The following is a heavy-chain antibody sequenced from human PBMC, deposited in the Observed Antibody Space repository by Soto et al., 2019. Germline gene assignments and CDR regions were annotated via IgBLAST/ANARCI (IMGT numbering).Heavy chain of an antibody. Sequence: PGGSLRLSCAASGFTFSSYAMSWVRQAPGKGLEWVSAISGSGGSTYYADSVKGRFTISRDNSKNTLYLQMNSLRAEDTAVYYCAKTGSKYYDFWSGYYRGPNNYYYYGMDVWGQGTTVTVSS. CDR3: AKTGSKYYDFWSGYYRGPNNYYYYGMDV. J-gene: IGHJ6*02. D-gene: IGHD3-3*01. CDR1: GFTFSSYA. CDR2: ISGSGGST. V-gene: IGHV3-23*01.